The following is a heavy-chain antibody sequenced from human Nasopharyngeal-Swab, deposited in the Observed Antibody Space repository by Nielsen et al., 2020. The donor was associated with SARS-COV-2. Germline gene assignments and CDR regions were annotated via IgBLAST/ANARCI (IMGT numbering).Heavy chain of an antibody. V-gene: IGHV3-33*01. CDR1: GFTFSSYG. Sequence: GGSLRLSCAASGFTFSSYGVHWVRQAPGKGLEWVAVIWYDGSNKYYADSVKGRFTISRDNSKNTLYLQMNSLRAEDTAVYYCARGCSSTSCYRSDGMDVWGQGTTVTVSS. CDR2: IWYDGSNK. J-gene: IGHJ6*02. CDR3: ARGCSSTSCYRSDGMDV. D-gene: IGHD2-2*01.